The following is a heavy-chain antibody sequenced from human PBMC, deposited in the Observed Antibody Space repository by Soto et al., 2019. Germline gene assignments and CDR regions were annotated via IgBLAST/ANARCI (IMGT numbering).Heavy chain of an antibody. Sequence: EVQLLESGGGLVQPGGSLRLSCAASGFRFSSYAMNWVRQAPGKGLEWVSAVSGSGRSTDYADSVKGRFTISRDNSKKTLYLQMNSLRAEDKAVYYCAKDRGNYDYVWGSYRDAFDIWGQGTTVTVSS. J-gene: IGHJ3*02. D-gene: IGHD3-16*02. CDR2: VSGSGRST. CDR3: AKDRGNYDYVWGSYRDAFDI. CDR1: GFRFSSYA. V-gene: IGHV3-23*01.